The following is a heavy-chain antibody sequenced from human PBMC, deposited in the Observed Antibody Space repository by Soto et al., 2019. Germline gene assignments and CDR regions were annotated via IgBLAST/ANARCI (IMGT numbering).Heavy chain of an antibody. J-gene: IGHJ4*02. CDR2: ISGSGGST. D-gene: IGHD2-15*01. V-gene: IGHV3-23*01. CDR3: AKASGVVAATPVWPDY. Sequence: EVQLLESGGGLVQPGGSLRLSCAASGFTFSSYAMSWVRQAPGKGLEWVSAISGSGGSTYYADSVKGRFTISRDNSKNTLYLQMNSLRAEDTAVYYCAKASGVVAATPVWPDYWGQGTLVTVSS. CDR1: GFTFSSYA.